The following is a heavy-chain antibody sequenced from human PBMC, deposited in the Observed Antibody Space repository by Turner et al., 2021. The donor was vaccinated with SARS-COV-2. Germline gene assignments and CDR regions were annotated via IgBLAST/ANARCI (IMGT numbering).Heavy chain of an antibody. Sequence: VRLVESGGGVVQPGSSLRLSLLAPGFPSRSYGMHWVGQAPGKGLEWLAVISYDGSNKYYADYVKGRFTISRDKSKNTLYLQMNSLSAEDTDAYECESEGQRITMVRGVISPRFDYWGQGTLVTVSS. V-gene: IGHV3-30*19. D-gene: IGHD3-10*01. CDR2: ISYDGSNK. CDR1: GFPSRSYG. CDR3: ESEGQRITMVRGVISPRFDY. J-gene: IGHJ4*02.